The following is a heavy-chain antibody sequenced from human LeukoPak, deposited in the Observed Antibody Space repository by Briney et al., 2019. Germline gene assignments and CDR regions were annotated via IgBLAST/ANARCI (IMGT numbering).Heavy chain of an antibody. CDR3: ATGSFVVVVAATQEYVDY. J-gene: IGHJ4*02. D-gene: IGHD2-15*01. V-gene: IGHV4-39*01. CDR1: GGSISSSSYY. CDR2: IYYSGST. Sequence: PSETLSLTCTVSGGSISSSSYYWGWIRQPPGKGLEWIGSIYYSGSTYYNPSLKSRVTISVDTSKNQFSLKLSSVTAADTAVYYCATGSFVVVVAATQEYVDYWGQGTLVTVSS.